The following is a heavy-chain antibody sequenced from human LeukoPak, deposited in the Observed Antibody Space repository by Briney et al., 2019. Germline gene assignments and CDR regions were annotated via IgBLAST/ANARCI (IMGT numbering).Heavy chain of an antibody. D-gene: IGHD6-13*01. CDR3: ARFGTDNESQQLPPRPYNWFDP. J-gene: IGHJ5*02. CDR2: INPNSGGT. CDR1: GYTFTGYY. Sequence: ASVKVSCKASGYTFTGYYMHWVRQAPGQGLEWMGWINPNSGGTNYAQKFQGRVTMTRDTSISTAYMELSRLRSDDTAVYYCARFGTDNESQQLPPRPYNWFDPWGRGTLVTVSS. V-gene: IGHV1-2*02.